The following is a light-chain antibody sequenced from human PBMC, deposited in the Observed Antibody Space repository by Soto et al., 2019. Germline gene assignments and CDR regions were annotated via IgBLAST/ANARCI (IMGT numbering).Light chain of an antibody. CDR2: GAS. Sequence: EIVLTQSPGTLSLSPGGRATLSCTTSQSVGTYLAWYQQKPGQAPRLLMYGASSRATVIPDRFSGSGSGTDFTLTITRLEPEDFAVFYCQQYGSSEIIFGQGTRLEI. J-gene: IGKJ5*01. CDR1: QSVGTY. CDR3: QQYGSSEII. V-gene: IGKV3-20*01.